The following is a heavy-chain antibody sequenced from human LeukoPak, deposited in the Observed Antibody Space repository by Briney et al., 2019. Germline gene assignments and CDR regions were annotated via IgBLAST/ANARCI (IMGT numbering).Heavy chain of an antibody. CDR2: INQDESEK. J-gene: IGHJ4*02. V-gene: IGHV3-7*05. CDR1: GFTFSTFW. D-gene: IGHD6-13*01. Sequence: GGSLRLSCAASGFTFSTFWMIWVRQAPGKGLEWVANINQDESEKYYVDSVKGRFAISRDNAKNSLYLQMNSLRAEDTAVYYCARGTIAAAGIDYWGQGTLVTVSS. CDR3: ARGTIAAAGIDY.